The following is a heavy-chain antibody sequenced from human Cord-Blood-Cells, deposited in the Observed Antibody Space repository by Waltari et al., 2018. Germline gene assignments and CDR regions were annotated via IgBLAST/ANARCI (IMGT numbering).Heavy chain of an antibody. CDR2: ISAYNGNT. J-gene: IGHJ4*02. Sequence: QVQLVQSGAEVKKPGASVKVSCKASGSTFTPYALSLGRQAPGQGLEWMGWISAYNGNTNYAQKLQGRVTMTTDTSTSTAYMELRSLRSDDTAVYYCARAVALYYFDYWGQGTLVTVSS. CDR3: ARAVALYYFDY. D-gene: IGHD6-19*01. CDR1: GSTFTPYA. V-gene: IGHV1-18*01.